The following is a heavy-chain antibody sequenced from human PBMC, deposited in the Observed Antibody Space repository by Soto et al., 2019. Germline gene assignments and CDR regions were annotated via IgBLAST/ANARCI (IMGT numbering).Heavy chain of an antibody. D-gene: IGHD3-22*01. CDR2: IDWDDDK. V-gene: IGHV2-70*01. CDR3: ARATGSGYYSDYYYYGMDV. Sequence: SGPTLVNPTQPLTLTCTFSGVSLSTSGMCVSWIRQPPGKALEWLALIDWDDDKYYSTSLKTRLTISKDTSKNQVVLTMTNMDPVDTATYYCARATGSGYYSDYYYYGMDVWGQGTTVTVSS. J-gene: IGHJ6*02. CDR1: GVSLSTSGMC.